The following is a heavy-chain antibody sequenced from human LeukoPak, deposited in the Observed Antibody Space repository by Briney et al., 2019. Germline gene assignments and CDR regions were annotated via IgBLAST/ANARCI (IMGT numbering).Heavy chain of an antibody. V-gene: IGHV3-66*03. Sequence: GGSLRLSCAASGFTVSNNYISWVRQAPGKGLEWVSVLYNSDSTYYADSVKGRFTISRDNSKNTLYLQMNSLRAEDTAVYYCARDPVLLWFGEYPSNDAFDIWGQGTMVTVSS. CDR1: GFTVSNNY. CDR2: LYNSDST. CDR3: ARDPVLLWFGEYPSNDAFDI. J-gene: IGHJ3*02. D-gene: IGHD3-10*01.